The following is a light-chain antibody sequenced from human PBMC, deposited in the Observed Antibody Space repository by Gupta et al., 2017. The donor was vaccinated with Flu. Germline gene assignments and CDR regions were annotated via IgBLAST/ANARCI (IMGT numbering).Light chain of an antibody. J-gene: IGLJ2*01. Sequence: QSVLTQPPSASGTPGQRVTISCSGSSSNIGSNTVNWYQQLPGTAPKLLIYSNNQRPSGVPDRFSGSKSGTSASLAISGLQSEDEADYYCAAWDDILNGGVFGGGTNMTVL. CDR1: SSNIGSNT. CDR2: SNN. V-gene: IGLV1-44*01. CDR3: AAWDDILNGGV.